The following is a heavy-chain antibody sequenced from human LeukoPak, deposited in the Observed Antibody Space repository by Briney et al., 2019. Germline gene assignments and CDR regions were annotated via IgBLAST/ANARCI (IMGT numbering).Heavy chain of an antibody. J-gene: IGHJ3*02. D-gene: IGHD6-13*01. Sequence: ASVKVSCKASGYTFTGYYMHWVRQAPGQGLEWMGWINPNSGGTSYAQKFQGRVTMTRDTSISTAYMELSRLRSDDTAVYYCARGAYSSSWGRLWDIWGQGTMVTVSS. V-gene: IGHV1-2*02. CDR1: GYTFTGYY. CDR2: INPNSGGT. CDR3: ARGAYSSSWGRLWDI.